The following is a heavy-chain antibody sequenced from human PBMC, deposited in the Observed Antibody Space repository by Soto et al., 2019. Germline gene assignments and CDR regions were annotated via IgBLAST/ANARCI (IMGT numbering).Heavy chain of an antibody. D-gene: IGHD6-6*01. CDR3: ARGGHSSSSGYYYYYYGMDV. Sequence: SETLSLTCAVYGGSFSGYYWSWIRQPPGKGLEWIGEINHSRSTNYNPSLKSRVTISVDTSKNQFSLKLSSVTAADTAVYYCARGGHSSSSGYYYYYYGMDVWGQGTTVTVSS. J-gene: IGHJ6*02. CDR2: INHSRST. V-gene: IGHV4-34*01. CDR1: GGSFSGYY.